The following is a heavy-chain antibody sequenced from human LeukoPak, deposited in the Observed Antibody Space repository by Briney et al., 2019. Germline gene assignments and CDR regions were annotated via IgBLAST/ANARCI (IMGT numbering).Heavy chain of an antibody. CDR3: ARRGPDYYDSSGYLPHYYGMDV. Sequence: GASVKVSCKASGYTFTSYYMHWVRQAPGQGLEWMGIINPSGGSTSYAQKFQGRVTMTRDTSTSTVYMELSSLRSEDTAVYYCARRGPDYYDSSGYLPHYYGMDVWGQGTTVTVSS. J-gene: IGHJ6*02. CDR1: GYTFTSYY. D-gene: IGHD3-22*01. V-gene: IGHV1-46*01. CDR2: INPSGGST.